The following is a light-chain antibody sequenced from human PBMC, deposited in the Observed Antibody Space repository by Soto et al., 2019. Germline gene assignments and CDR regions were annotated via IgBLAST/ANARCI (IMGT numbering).Light chain of an antibody. CDR3: AAWDDCLNGLYV. V-gene: IGLV1-44*01. J-gene: IGLJ1*01. CDR1: SSNIGSNT. CDR2: SNN. Sequence: QSALTQPPSASGTPGQRVTISCSGSSSNIGSNTVNWYQQLPGTAPKLLIYSNNQRPSGVPDRFSGSKSGTSASLAISGLQSEVEADYYCAAWDDCLNGLYVFGTGTKVTV.